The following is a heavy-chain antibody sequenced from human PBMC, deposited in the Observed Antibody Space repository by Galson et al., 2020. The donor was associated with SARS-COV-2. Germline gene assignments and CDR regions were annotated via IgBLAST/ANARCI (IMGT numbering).Heavy chain of an antibody. CDR2: ISSSGSTI. CDR3: ARDLGSYSYFDY. Sequence: NSGGSLRLSCAASGFTFSDYYMSWIRQAPGKGLEWVSYISSSGSTIYYADSVKGRFTISRDNAKNSLYLQMNSLRAEDTAVYYCARDLGSYSYFDYWGQGTLVTVSS. D-gene: IGHD1-26*01. J-gene: IGHJ4*02. V-gene: IGHV3-11*04. CDR1: GFTFSDYY.